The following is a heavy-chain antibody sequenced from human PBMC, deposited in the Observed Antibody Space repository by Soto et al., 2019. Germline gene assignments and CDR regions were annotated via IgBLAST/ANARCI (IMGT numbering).Heavy chain of an antibody. D-gene: IGHD3-9*01. Sequence: WRSLRLSCLTSRFTFNTFSMSWFRQAPGEGLEWVSGINAGGRNTPYADCVKGRFTISRDNSKNTRYMQMDNLKAYDTAVYYCAKHTYSDISPGHYYYLDFWGQGTLVTVSS. CDR2: INAGGRNT. V-gene: IGHV3-23*01. J-gene: IGHJ4*02. CDR1: RFTFNTFS. CDR3: AKHTYSDISPGHYYYLDF.